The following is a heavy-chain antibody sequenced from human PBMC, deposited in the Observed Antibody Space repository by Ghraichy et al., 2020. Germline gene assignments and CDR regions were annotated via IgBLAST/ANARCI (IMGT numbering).Heavy chain of an antibody. CDR3: TRVLLLVDSDNSYYRWFDY. D-gene: IGHD5-18*01. Sequence: GGSLRLSCAASGFSFSNYSMNWVRQAPGTGLEWVSNIKHDGSETLYVDSAKGRFTISRDNAKKSLFLQMNSLKAEDTAVYYCTRVLLLVDSDNSYYRWFDYWGQGTLATVAS. CDR1: GFSFSNYS. J-gene: IGHJ4*02. CDR2: IKHDGSET. V-gene: IGHV3-7*01.